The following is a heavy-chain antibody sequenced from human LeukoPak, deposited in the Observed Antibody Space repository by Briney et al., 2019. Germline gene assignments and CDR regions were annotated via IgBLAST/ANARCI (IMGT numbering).Heavy chain of an antibody. CDR1: GGSFSGYY. V-gene: IGHV4-34*01. Sequence: PSETLSLTCAVYGGSFSGYYWSWIRQPPGKGLEWIGEINHSGSTNYNPSLTSRVTIAKDTSKNQFSLKLSSVTAADTAVYYCSIGSRAHYYYGMDVWGKGTTVTVSS. CDR3: SIGSRAHYYYGMDV. J-gene: IGHJ6*04. D-gene: IGHD3-10*01. CDR2: INHSGST.